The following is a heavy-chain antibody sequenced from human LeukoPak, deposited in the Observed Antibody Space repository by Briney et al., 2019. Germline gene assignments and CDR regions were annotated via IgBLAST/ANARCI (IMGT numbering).Heavy chain of an antibody. CDR1: GFTFSSYW. J-gene: IGHJ5*02. V-gene: IGHV3-7*01. D-gene: IGHD4-17*01. CDR3: ARVIDGEYAYSDWFDP. CDR2: IKQDGSEK. Sequence: GGSLRLSCAASGFTFSSYWMSWVRQAPGKGLEWVANIKQDGSEKYYVDSVKGRFTISRDSAKNSLYLQMNSLRADDTAVYYCARVIDGEYAYSDWFDPWGQGTLVTVSS.